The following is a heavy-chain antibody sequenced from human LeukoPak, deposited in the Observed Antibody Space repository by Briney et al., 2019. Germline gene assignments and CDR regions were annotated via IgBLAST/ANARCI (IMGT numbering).Heavy chain of an antibody. D-gene: IGHD2-8*01. J-gene: IGHJ6*03. CDR1: GYTFSSYW. Sequence: GESLKISCKGSGYTFSSYWIGWVRQMPGKGLEWMGIIYPDDSDTRYSPSFQGQVTISADKSISTAYLQWSSLKASGTAMYYCARLAYCSNDVCYSNYYYYMDVWGKGTTVTVSS. V-gene: IGHV5-51*01. CDR2: IYPDDSDT. CDR3: ARLAYCSNDVCYSNYYYYMDV.